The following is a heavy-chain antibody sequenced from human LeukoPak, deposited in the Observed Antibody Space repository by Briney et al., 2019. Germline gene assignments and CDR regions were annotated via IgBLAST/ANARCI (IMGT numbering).Heavy chain of an antibody. CDR1: GFTFSNYA. CDR2: ISGSGGST. CDR3: AKDKRYSSGWYPFDN. Sequence: GGSLRLSCAASGFTFSNYAMSWVRQAPGKGLEWVSDISGSGGSTNYADSVKGRFTISRDNSKSTLYLQMNSLRAEDTAVYYCAKDKRYSSGWYPFDNWGQGTLVTVSS. V-gene: IGHV3-23*01. D-gene: IGHD6-19*01. J-gene: IGHJ4*02.